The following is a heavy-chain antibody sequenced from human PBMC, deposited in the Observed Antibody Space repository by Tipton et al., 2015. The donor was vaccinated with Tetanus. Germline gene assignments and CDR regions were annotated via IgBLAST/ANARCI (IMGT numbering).Heavy chain of an antibody. CDR3: ARHSGSYPFDY. J-gene: IGHJ4*02. V-gene: IGHV4-34*09. CDR2: IHHTGST. CDR1: GGSFSDYF. Sequence: TLSLTCSVYGGSFSDYFWSWIRQSPGKGPEWMGYIHHTGSTYYNPSLKTRITLSVDTSKNQFSLKLTSVTAGDTAVYYCARHSGSYPFDYWGQGTPVTVSS. D-gene: IGHD1-26*01.